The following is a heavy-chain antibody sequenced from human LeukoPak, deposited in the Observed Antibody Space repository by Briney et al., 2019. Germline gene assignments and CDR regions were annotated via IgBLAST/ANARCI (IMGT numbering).Heavy chain of an antibody. CDR2: IYYSGST. CDR3: VIFTDYYFDY. Sequence: SETLSLTCTVPGGSISSYYWSWIRQPAGKGLEWIGRIYYSGSTNYNPSLKSRVTISVDTSKNQFSLKLSSVAAADTAVYYCVIFTDYYFDYWGQGTLVTVSS. V-gene: IGHV4-4*07. CDR1: GGSISSYY. J-gene: IGHJ4*02. D-gene: IGHD2-21*02.